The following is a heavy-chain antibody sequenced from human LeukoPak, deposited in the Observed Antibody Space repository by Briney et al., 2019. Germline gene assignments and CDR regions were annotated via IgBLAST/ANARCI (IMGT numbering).Heavy chain of an antibody. Sequence: PGGSLRLSCAASGFTFSSYGMHWVRQAPGKGLEWVAVIWYDGSNKYYADSVKGRFTISRDNSKNTLYLQMNSLRAEDTAVYYCAKDLLKGGSYPDYWGQGTLVTVSS. J-gene: IGHJ4*02. CDR3: AKDLLKGGSYPDY. D-gene: IGHD1-26*01. CDR1: GFTFSSYG. V-gene: IGHV3-33*06. CDR2: IWYDGSNK.